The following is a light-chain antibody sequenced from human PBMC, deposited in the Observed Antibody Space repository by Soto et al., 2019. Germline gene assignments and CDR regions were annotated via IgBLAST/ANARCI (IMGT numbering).Light chain of an antibody. J-gene: IGLJ1*01. CDR3: ATWDDSLTDYV. Sequence: QSVLTQAPSASETPGQRVTISCSGGTSNIGRNSVTWYQQVPGTAPKLLIYSSKRRPSGVPDRFSGSKSGTSASLAISGLQSEDEADYYCATWDDSLTDYVFGTGTKVTVL. V-gene: IGLV1-44*01. CDR1: TSNIGRNS. CDR2: SSK.